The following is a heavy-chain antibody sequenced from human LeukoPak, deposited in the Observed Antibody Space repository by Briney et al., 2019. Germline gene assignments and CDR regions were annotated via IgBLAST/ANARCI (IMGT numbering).Heavy chain of an antibody. CDR1: GFNFGNKG. J-gene: IGHJ5*02. CDR2: ISKTAKNT. V-gene: IGHV3-48*01. Sequence: SGGSLRLSCAAAGFNFGNKGWYWVRQAPGKGLEWVSYISKTAKNTYFGDSVKGRSTLSRDNAKKSVFLQLNGLRVDDTAVYHCRAVVSLNYVGYFDLWGLGTLVTVSS. CDR3: RAVVSLNYVGYFDL. D-gene: IGHD2-21*01.